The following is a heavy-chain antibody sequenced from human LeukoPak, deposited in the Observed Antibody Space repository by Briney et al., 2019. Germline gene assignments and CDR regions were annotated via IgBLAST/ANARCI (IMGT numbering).Heavy chain of an antibody. CDR1: GFAVSSNY. Sequence: GGSLRLSCAASGFAVSSNYMSWVRQAPGKGLEWVSVLYSGGTTYYSDSVKGRFTISRDNSKNTLYLQMNSLRAEDTAVYYCARDIAAAGTSDYYYGMDVWGQGTTVTVSS. D-gene: IGHD6-13*01. CDR2: LYSGGTT. CDR3: ARDIAAAGTSDYYYGMDV. V-gene: IGHV3-53*05. J-gene: IGHJ6*02.